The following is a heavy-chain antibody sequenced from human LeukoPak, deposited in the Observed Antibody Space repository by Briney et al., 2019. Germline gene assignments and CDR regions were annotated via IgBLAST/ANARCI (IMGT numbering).Heavy chain of an antibody. V-gene: IGHV1-8*03. CDR2: MNPNSGNT. Sequence: GASVKVSCKASGYTFTSYDINWVRQATGQGLEWMGWMNPNSGNTGYAQKFQGRVTITRNTSISTAYMELSSLRSEDTAVYYCARGVVEMATISSANFDYWGQGTLVTVSS. D-gene: IGHD5-24*01. CDR3: ARGVVEMATISSANFDY. CDR1: GYTFTSYD. J-gene: IGHJ4*02.